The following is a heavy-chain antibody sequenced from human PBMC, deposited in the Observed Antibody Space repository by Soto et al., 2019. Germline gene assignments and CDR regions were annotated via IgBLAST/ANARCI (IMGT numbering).Heavy chain of an antibody. CDR2: ISYDGSKE. D-gene: IGHD3-22*01. J-gene: IGHJ4*02. CDR3: ATHYGSSGGLKANYFFDN. Sequence: PGGSLRLSCAASGLTFSTYGMVWVRQAPGKGLEWVAVISYDGSKENYGDLVKGRFSISRDDSKSTLFLQMNSLRPEDTAIYYCATHYGSSGGLKANYFFDNWGQGTLVTVSS. CDR1: GLTFSTYG. V-gene: IGHV3-30*03.